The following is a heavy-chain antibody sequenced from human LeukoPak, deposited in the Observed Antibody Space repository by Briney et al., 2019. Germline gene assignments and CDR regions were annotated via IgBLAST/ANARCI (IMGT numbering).Heavy chain of an antibody. CDR1: GGSFTDYY. J-gene: IGHJ5*02. CDR2: INHSGTS. V-gene: IGHV4-34*01. D-gene: IGHD3-10*01. Sequence: SETLSLTSAVYGGSFTDYYWSWIRQPPGKGLEWIAEINHSGTSNYSPSLKSRVTISVDTSKNQLSLKLNSVTAADTAVYYCARHGVATWFDPWGQGTLVTVSS. CDR3: ARHGVATWFDP.